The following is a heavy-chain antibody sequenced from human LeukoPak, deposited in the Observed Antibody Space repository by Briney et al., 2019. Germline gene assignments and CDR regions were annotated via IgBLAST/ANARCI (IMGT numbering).Heavy chain of an antibody. J-gene: IGHJ4*02. V-gene: IGHV3-48*03. CDR1: GFTFSSYE. CDR3: ARDGAPRTDY. CDR2: ISSTGSLK. D-gene: IGHD3-16*01. Sequence: GGSLRLSCAACGFTFSSYEMNWVRQAPGKGLEWVSYISSTGSLKYYADSVKGRFTISRDNVRNSLYLQMNSLRVEDTAVYYCARDGAPRTDYWGQGTLVTVSS.